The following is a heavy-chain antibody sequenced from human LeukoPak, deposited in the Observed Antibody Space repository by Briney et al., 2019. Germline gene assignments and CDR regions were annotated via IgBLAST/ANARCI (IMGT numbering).Heavy chain of an antibody. J-gene: IGHJ5*02. CDR1: GASISPYY. CDR3: ARGGNWFDP. V-gene: IGHV4-59*01. Sequence: PSETLSLTCTVPGASISPYYWSWIRQPPGKGLEWIGYIYYSGSTDYNASLKSRVTISIDTSKNQFSLKLSSVTTADTAVYYCARGGNWFDPWGQGTQVTVSS. CDR2: IYYSGST.